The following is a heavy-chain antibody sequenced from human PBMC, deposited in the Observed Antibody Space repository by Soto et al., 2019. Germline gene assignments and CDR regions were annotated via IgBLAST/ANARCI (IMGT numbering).Heavy chain of an antibody. J-gene: IGHJ4*02. Sequence: EVQLLESGGGLVQPGGSLRLSCAASGFTFNNYAMTWVRQAPGKGLEWVSAISGGGDTTSYADSVKGRFTVSRDGSKNTLYLQMNSLRAEDTALYYCAKGRGGSGSLTPRVDFWGQGTLFTVSS. CDR3: AKGRGGSGSLTPRVDF. CDR1: GFTFNNYA. CDR2: ISGGGDTT. D-gene: IGHD3-10*01. V-gene: IGHV3-23*01.